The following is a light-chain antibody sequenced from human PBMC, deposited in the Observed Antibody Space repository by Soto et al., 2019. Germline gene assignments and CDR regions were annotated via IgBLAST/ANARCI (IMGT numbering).Light chain of an antibody. Sequence: DIQMTQSPSSVSASVGDRVTITCRASQGINRWLAWYQQTLGKAPKLLIFDASSLQSGVPSRFRGSGSGTDCTLTISRLQPEDFETYYCQQYNSYSWTFGQGTKVDIK. CDR3: QQYNSYSWT. J-gene: IGKJ1*01. V-gene: IGKV1D-12*01. CDR1: QGINRW. CDR2: DAS.